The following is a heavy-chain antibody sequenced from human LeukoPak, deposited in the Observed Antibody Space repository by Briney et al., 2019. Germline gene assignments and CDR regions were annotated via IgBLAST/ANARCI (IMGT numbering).Heavy chain of an antibody. CDR2: IIPIFGTA. J-gene: IGHJ3*02. CDR3: ARHGWELLVAAFDI. Sequence: SAKVSCKASGGTFSSYAISWVRQAPGQGLEWMGGIIPIFGTANYAQKFQGRVTITADKSTSTAYMELSSLRSEDTAVYYCARHGWELLVAAFDIWGQGTMVTVSS. D-gene: IGHD1-26*01. CDR1: GGTFSSYA. V-gene: IGHV1-69*06.